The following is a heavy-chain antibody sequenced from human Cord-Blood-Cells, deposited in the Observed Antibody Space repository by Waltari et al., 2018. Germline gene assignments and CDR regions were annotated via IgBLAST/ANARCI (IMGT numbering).Heavy chain of an antibody. CDR2: IIPIFGTA. CDR3: ARADDFLSGYYDAFDI. D-gene: IGHD3-3*01. V-gene: IGHV1-69*01. J-gene: IGHJ3*02. CDR1: GGTFSSYA. Sequence: QVQLVQSGAEVKKPGSSVKVSCKDAGGTFSSYALSGVRQAPGQGLEWMGGIIPIFGTANYAQKFQGRVTITADESTSTAYVELSSLRSEDTAVYYCARADDFLSGYYDAFDIWGQGTMVTVSS.